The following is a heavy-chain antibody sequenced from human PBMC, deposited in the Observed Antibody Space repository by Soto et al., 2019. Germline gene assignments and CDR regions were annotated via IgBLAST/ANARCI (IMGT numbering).Heavy chain of an antibody. CDR3: ARDLSGSGD. D-gene: IGHD3-10*01. CDR1: GFAFSSYA. CDR2: ISYDGSNK. V-gene: IGHV3-30-3*01. J-gene: IGHJ4*02. Sequence: QVQLVESGGGVVQPGRSLRLSCAASGFAFSSYAMHWVRQAPGKGLEWVAVISYDGSNKYYADSVKGRFTISRDNSKNTLYLTMNSLRAEDTAVYYCARDLSGSGDWGQGTLVTVSS.